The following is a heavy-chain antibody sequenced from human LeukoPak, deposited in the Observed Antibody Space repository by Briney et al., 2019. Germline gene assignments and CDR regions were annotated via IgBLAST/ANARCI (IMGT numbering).Heavy chain of an antibody. CDR1: GFTLSSYW. V-gene: IGHV3-7*01. Sequence: GGSLRLSCAASGFTLSSYWMSWVRQAPGKGLEWVANIMQDGSEKYYVDSVKGRFTISRDNAKHSLYLQMNSLRAEDTAVYYCASFTKSPLGAYFDYWGQGTLVTVSS. J-gene: IGHJ4*02. D-gene: IGHD1-26*01. CDR2: IMQDGSEK. CDR3: ASFTKSPLGAYFDY.